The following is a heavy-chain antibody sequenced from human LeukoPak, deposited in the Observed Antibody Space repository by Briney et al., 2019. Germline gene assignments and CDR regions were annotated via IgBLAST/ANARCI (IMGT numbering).Heavy chain of an antibody. D-gene: IGHD3-22*01. CDR1: GYTFTSYD. CDR3: ARGMGSGSYSAAYYFDY. V-gene: IGHV1-8*01. CDR2: MNTNSGNI. J-gene: IGHJ4*02. Sequence: ASVKVSCKASGYTFTSYDFNWVRQATGQGLEWMGWMNTNSGNIGYAQKFQGRVTMTRNTSISTAYMELSSLRSEDTAVYYCARGMGSGSYSAAYYFDYWGQGTLVTVSS.